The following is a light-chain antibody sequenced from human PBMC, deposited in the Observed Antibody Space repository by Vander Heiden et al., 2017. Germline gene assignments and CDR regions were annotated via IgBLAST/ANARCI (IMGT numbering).Light chain of an antibody. Sequence: SYELTQPPSVSVSPGQTASITCSGDKLGNKYACWYQHKPGQSSVLVIYQDNKRPSGIPERFYGSNSGNTATLTISGTQAMDEADYYCQAWDSSTGVFGGGTKLTVL. V-gene: IGLV3-1*01. CDR2: QDN. J-gene: IGLJ2*01. CDR1: KLGNKY. CDR3: QAWDSSTGV.